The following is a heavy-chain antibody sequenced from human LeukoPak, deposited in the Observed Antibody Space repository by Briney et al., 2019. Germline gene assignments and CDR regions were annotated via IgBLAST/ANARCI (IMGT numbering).Heavy chain of an antibody. V-gene: IGHV3-23*01. CDR2: ISGSGGST. CDR3: AKPHLRYNWNKDAFDI. J-gene: IGHJ3*02. D-gene: IGHD1-1*01. CDR1: GFTFSSYS. Sequence: GGSLRLSCAASGFTFSSYSMNWVRQAPGKGLEWVSAISGSGGSTYYADSVKGRFTISRDNSKNTLYLQMNSLRAEDTAVYYCAKPHLRYNWNKDAFDIWGQGTMVTVSS.